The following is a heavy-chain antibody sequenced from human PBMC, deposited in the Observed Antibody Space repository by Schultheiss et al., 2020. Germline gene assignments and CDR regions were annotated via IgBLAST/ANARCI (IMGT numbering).Heavy chain of an antibody. CDR3: ASIGSGEVDC. Sequence: WGSMRLSCAASGFTFSSYSMNWVRQAPGKGLEWVSGISWNSGSIGYADSVKGRFTISRDNSKDTLYLQMNSLRAEDTAVYYCASIGSGEVDCWGQGTLVTVSS. D-gene: IGHD3-3*01. CDR2: ISWNSGSI. J-gene: IGHJ4*02. V-gene: IGHV3-48*01. CDR1: GFTFSSYS.